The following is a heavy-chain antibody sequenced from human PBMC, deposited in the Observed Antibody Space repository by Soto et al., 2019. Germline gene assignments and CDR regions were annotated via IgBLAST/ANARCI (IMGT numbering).Heavy chain of an antibody. Sequence: GGSLRLSCAASGFTFSRYALTWVRQAPGKGLEWVSTISPYGDKTNYADSVKGRFTISRDNSKNTLYLQMNTLRAEDTAIYYCAKDRFAGATEYYFDYWGQGTLVTVSS. CDR2: ISPYGDKT. V-gene: IGHV3-23*01. J-gene: IGHJ4*02. CDR1: GFTFSRYA. D-gene: IGHD1-26*01. CDR3: AKDRFAGATEYYFDY.